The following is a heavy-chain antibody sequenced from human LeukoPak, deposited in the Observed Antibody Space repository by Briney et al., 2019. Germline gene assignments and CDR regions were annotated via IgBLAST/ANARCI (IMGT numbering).Heavy chain of an antibody. CDR3: AKYIKGVGNYFDY. J-gene: IGHJ4*02. Sequence: GGSLRLSCAASGFTFRRYAMSWVGQAPGKGLEWVSAISGSGGSTYYADSVKGRFTISRDNSKNTLYLQMHSLRAEDTAVYYCAKYIKGVGNYFDYWGQGTLVTVSS. V-gene: IGHV3-23*01. CDR1: GFTFRRYA. D-gene: IGHD3-10*01. CDR2: ISGSGGST.